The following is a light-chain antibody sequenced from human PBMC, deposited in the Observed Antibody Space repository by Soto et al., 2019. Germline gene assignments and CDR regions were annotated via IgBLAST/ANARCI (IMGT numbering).Light chain of an antibody. CDR3: QQYNNWPPLFT. J-gene: IGKJ3*01. Sequence: EIVLTQSPGTLSLSPGERATLSCRASQSVTSNYLAWYQQKPGQAPRLLIYGASSRATGIPDRFSGSGSGTDFTLTISRLEPEDFAVYYCQQYNNWPPLFTFGPGTKVDIK. V-gene: IGKV3-20*01. CDR2: GAS. CDR1: QSVTSNY.